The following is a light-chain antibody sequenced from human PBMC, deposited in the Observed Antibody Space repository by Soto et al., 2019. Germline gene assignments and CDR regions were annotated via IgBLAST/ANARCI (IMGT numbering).Light chain of an antibody. Sequence: ETVLTQSPGTLSLSPGDRASLSCKASQSVSNNYLAWHQQRPGQAPRLLIFGASNRATGVPDRFSGSGSGTEFTLTISSLQSEDFAVYYCQQYHNWPPITFGQGTRLEIK. CDR1: QSVSNN. CDR2: GAS. V-gene: IGKV3D-15*01. CDR3: QQYHNWPPIT. J-gene: IGKJ5*01.